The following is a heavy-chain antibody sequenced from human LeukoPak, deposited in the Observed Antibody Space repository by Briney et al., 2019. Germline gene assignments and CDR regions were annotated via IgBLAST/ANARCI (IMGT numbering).Heavy chain of an antibody. V-gene: IGHV3-74*01. J-gene: IGHJ6*03. CDR2: ISSDGRNT. CDR3: AREWALPGAYYMDV. Sequence: PGGSLRLSCAASGLTFSTYWMHWVRQAPGKGLVWVSRISSDGRNTIYADSVKGRFTISRDSANNTLFLQMNSLRGDDTAVYYCAREWALPGAYYMDVWGKGTTVTVSS. D-gene: IGHD7-27*01. CDR1: GLTFSTYW.